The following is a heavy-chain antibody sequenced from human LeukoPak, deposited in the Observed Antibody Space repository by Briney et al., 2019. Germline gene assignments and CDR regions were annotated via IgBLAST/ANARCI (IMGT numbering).Heavy chain of an antibody. J-gene: IGHJ4*02. CDR3: ARGLQHDYSNYVRDY. CDR2: FDPEDGET. V-gene: IGHV1-24*01. CDR1: GYTLSELS. Sequence: GASVKVSCKVSGYTLSELSMHWVRQAPGKGLEWMGGFDPEDGETIYAQKFQGRVTITRNTSISTAYMELSSLRSEDTAVYYCARGLQHDYSNYVRDYWGQGTLVTVSS. D-gene: IGHD4-11*01.